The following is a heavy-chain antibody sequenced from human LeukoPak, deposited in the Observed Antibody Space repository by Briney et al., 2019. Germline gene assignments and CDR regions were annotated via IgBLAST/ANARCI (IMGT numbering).Heavy chain of an antibody. CDR1: GYTFTSYG. Sequence: GASVTVSCKASGYTFTSYGISLVRQAHGQGLEWMGWISGYNGNTNYAQKVQGRVTMTTDTSTSTAYMELRSLISDDTAVYYCARVTMVRGVNWFDPWGQGTLVTVSS. J-gene: IGHJ5*02. V-gene: IGHV1-18*01. CDR3: ARVTMVRGVNWFDP. D-gene: IGHD3-10*01. CDR2: ISGYNGNT.